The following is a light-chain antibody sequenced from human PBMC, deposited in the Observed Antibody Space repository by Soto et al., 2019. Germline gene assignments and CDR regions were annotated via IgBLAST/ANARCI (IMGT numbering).Light chain of an antibody. CDR1: QSVSSY. Sequence: MLVTQSPATLSLSPGERATLSCRASQSVSSYLAWYQQKPGQAPRLLIYDASNRATGIPARFSGSGSGTDFTLTISSLEPEDFAVYYCQQRSNWPATFGQGTRLEIK. CDR3: QQRSNWPAT. J-gene: IGKJ5*01. V-gene: IGKV3-11*01. CDR2: DAS.